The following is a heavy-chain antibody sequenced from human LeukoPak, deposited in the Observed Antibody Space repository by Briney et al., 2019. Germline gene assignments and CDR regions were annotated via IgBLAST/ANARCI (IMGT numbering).Heavy chain of an antibody. CDR1: GYTFTSYY. D-gene: IGHD2-2*01. J-gene: IGHJ6*04. Sequence: ASVNVSCKASGYTFTSYYMHWVRQAPGQGLEWMGIINPSGGSTSYAQKFQGRVTMTRDTSTSTVYMELSSLRSEDTAVYYCAREYCSSTSCSRHYYYYGMDVWGKGTTVTVSS. CDR2: INPSGGST. CDR3: AREYCSSTSCSRHYYYYGMDV. V-gene: IGHV1-46*01.